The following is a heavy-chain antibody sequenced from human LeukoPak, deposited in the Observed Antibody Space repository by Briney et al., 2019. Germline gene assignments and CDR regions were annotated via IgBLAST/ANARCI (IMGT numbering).Heavy chain of an antibody. CDR2: INPNSGGT. CDR1: GYTFNNHY. D-gene: IGHD5-12*01. CDR3: ARDIVPTLGVRRGLVF. Sequence: GASVNVSCKSSGYTFNNHYMHWVRQAPGQGLECMGWINPNSGGTNYAQKFQGRVTMTRDTSISTAYMELSRLRSDDTAVFYCARDIVPTLGVRRGLVFWGQGTLVTVSS. V-gene: IGHV1-2*02. J-gene: IGHJ4*02.